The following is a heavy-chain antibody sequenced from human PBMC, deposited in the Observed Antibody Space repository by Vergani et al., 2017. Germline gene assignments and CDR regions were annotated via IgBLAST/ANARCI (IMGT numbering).Heavy chain of an antibody. CDR1: GFISSSYW. CDR2: VNQDGSEK. V-gene: IGHV3-7*01. CDR3: VRVPLIRRGSGNYGINNYHGMDV. J-gene: IGHJ6*02. D-gene: IGHD3-10*01. Sequence: EVQLVESGGGLVKPGGPLRLSCAASGFISSSYWMSWVRQAPGKGLEWVANVNQDGSEKYYVDSVRGRFTISRDNAKNSIYLQMNSLRAEDTAVYFCVRVPLIRRGSGNYGINNYHGMDVWGQGTTVIVSS.